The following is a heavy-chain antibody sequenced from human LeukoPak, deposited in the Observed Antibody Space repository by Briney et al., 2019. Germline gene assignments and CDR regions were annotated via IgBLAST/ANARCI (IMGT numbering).Heavy chain of an antibody. J-gene: IGHJ4*02. CDR2: VSYDENNR. Sequence: PGGSLRFSCAASGFTFSAYAMHWVRQAPGKGLEWVAVVSYDENNRYADSVKGRFTISRDNSKNTPNLQMNSLRADDTAVYYCATNRETYGSGGYCFDYWGQGTLVTVSS. D-gene: IGHD3-10*01. CDR1: GFTFSAYA. CDR3: ATNRETYGSGGYCFDY. V-gene: IGHV3-30-3*01.